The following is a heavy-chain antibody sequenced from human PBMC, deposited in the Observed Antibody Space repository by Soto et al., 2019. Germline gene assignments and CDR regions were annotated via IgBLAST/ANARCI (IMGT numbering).Heavy chain of an antibody. V-gene: IGHV4-59*01. CDR3: ARSVAVPGAHIDY. CDR2: VYYTGST. CDR1: GGSISVSY. D-gene: IGHD6-19*01. J-gene: IGHJ4*02. Sequence: SETLSVTCSFSGGSISVSYWSWIRQSPGKGLEWLGYVYYTGSTNYSPSLMSRVSISVDTSKNEFSLRLSSVTAADTAVYFCARSVAVPGAHIDYWGQGTKVTVSS.